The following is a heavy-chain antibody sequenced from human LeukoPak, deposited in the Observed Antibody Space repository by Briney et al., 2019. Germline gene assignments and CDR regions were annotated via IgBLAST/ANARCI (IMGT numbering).Heavy chain of an antibody. CDR3: AREITMVRGVMNY. Sequence: ASVKVSCKASGYTFTSYYMHWVRQAPGEGLEWMGIINPTGGSTSYAQKFQGRVTMTRDTSTSTVYMELSSVRSEDTAVYYCAREITMVRGVMNYWGQGTLVTVSS. CDR1: GYTFTSYY. D-gene: IGHD3-10*01. CDR2: INPTGGST. J-gene: IGHJ4*02. V-gene: IGHV1-46*01.